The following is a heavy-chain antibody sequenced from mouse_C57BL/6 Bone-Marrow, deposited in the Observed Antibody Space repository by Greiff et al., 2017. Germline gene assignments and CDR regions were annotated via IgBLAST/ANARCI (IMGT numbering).Heavy chain of an antibody. CDR2: INPSTGGT. CDR3: ARWSWYVSDY. J-gene: IGHJ2*01. D-gene: IGHD2-14*01. CDR1: GYSFTGYY. Sequence: EVQLQQSGPELVKPGASVKISCKASGYSFTGYYMHWVKQSSEKSLEWIGEINPSTGGTSYNQKFKGKATFTVDKSSSTAYMQLKSLTSEDSAVYYCARWSWYVSDYWGQGTTLTVSS. V-gene: IGHV1-43*01.